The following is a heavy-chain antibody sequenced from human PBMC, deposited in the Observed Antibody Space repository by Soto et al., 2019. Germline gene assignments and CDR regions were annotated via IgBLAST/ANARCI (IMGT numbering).Heavy chain of an antibody. D-gene: IGHD6-13*01. V-gene: IGHV4-39*01. Sequence: QLQLQESGPELVKPSETLSLTCTVSGGSISSSFFHWGWIRQPPGKGLEWFGSIYYSGSTYYSPSLKRRVNISVDTSKTQFSLKLRAVTAADTAVYYCARRERAAGTDWWFDPWGHGTLVTVPS. CDR2: IYYSGST. J-gene: IGHJ5*02. CDR1: GGSISSSFFH. CDR3: ARRERAAGTDWWFDP.